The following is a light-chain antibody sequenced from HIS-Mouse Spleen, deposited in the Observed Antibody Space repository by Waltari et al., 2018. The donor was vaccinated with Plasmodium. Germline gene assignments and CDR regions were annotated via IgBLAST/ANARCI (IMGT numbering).Light chain of an antibody. J-gene: IGKJ3*01. V-gene: IGKV3-15*01. Sequence: EIVMTQPPAPLSVSPGERAPLSCRASQSVSSNLAWYQQKPGQAPRLLIYGASTRATGIPARFSGSGSGTEFTLTISSLQSEDFAVYYCQQYNNWSFTFGPGTKVDIK. CDR2: GAS. CDR1: QSVSSN. CDR3: QQYNNWSFT.